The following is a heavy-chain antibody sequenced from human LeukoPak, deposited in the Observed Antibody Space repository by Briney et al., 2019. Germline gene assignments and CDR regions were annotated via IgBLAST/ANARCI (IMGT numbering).Heavy chain of an antibody. CDR3: ARFSATVTTRDYFDY. J-gene: IGHJ4*02. D-gene: IGHD4-17*01. CDR2: IYYSGST. Sequence: SETLSLTCTVSGGSLSSYYWSWIRQTPGKGLEWIGYIYYSGSTNYNPSLKSRVTISVDTSKNQFSLKLSSVTAADTAVYYCARFSATVTTRDYFDYWGQGTLVTVSS. CDR1: GGSLSSYY. V-gene: IGHV4-59*08.